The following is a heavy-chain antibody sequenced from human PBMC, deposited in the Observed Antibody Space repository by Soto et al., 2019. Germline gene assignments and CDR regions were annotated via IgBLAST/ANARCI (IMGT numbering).Heavy chain of an antibody. J-gene: IGHJ6*03. CDR3: ARDGPPRYMDV. V-gene: IGHV3-33*01. CDR1: GFTFSSYG. CDR2: IWYDGSNK. Sequence: GGSLRLSCAASGFTFSSYGMHWVRQAPGKGLEWVAVIWYDGSNKYYADSVKGRFTISRDNSKNTLYLQMNSLRAEDTAVYYCARDGPPRYMDVWGKGTTVTVSS.